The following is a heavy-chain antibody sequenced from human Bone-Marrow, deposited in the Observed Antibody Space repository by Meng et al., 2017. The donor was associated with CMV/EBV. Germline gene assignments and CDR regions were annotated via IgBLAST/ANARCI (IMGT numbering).Heavy chain of an antibody. J-gene: IGHJ5*02. CDR1: GYTFIDYY. CDR3: ARGSGSSWLDL. Sequence: ASVKVSCQSSGYTFIDYYIHWVRQAPGQGLEWMGWINPKSGATKYTQNFQGRVTLTRATSITTVYMELSSLRSDDTAVYHCARGSGSSWLDLWGQGTLVTVSS. V-gene: IGHV1-2*02. CDR2: INPKSGAT. D-gene: IGHD6-25*01.